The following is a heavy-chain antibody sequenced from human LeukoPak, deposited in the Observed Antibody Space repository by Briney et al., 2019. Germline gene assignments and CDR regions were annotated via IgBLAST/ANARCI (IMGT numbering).Heavy chain of an antibody. D-gene: IGHD3-22*01. CDR2: INPSGGST. J-gene: IGHJ5*02. CDR1: GYTFTSYY. V-gene: IGHV1-46*01. CDR3: ARGGPDYYDSSGYYLTWFDP. Sequence: ASVKVSCKASGYTFTSYYMHWVRQAPGQGLEWMGIINPSGGSTSYAQKFQGRATMTRDTSTSTVYMELSSLRSEDTAVYYCARGGPDYYDSSGYYLTWFDPWGQGTLVTVSS.